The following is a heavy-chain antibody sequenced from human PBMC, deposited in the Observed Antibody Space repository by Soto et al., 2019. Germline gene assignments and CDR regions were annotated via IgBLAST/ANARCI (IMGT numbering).Heavy chain of an antibody. J-gene: IGHJ4*02. CDR3: ARMMAAYGTGFDY. Sequence: PGEFLRISSPSSGNSFIRSLNGLVRPMPGKGLEWMGIIYPGDSDTRYSPSFKGQVTISADKSTSTAYLQWSSLKASDTATYYCARMMAAYGTGFDYWGQGALVTVSS. CDR2: IYPGDSDT. D-gene: IGHD2-21*01. V-gene: IGHV5-51*01. CDR1: GNSFIRSL.